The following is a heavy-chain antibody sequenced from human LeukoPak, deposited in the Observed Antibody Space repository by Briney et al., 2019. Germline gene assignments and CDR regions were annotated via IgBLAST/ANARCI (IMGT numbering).Heavy chain of an antibody. V-gene: IGHV1-2*02. CDR3: ARALYTSSWPINAFKI. D-gene: IGHD6-13*01. Sequence: AAMTVSFKSSVYTFTFYYMHWVRQPPGQGLEWMGWINPNSGDTNNEQKFQGRVTMTRDTSISTAYMELSRLRSDDRAVYYCARALYTSSWPINAFKIWGQGTMVTVSS. CDR2: INPNSGDT. CDR1: VYTFTFYY. J-gene: IGHJ3*02.